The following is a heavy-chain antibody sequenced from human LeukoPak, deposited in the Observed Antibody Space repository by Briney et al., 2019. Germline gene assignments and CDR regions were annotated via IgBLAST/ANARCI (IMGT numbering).Heavy chain of an antibody. V-gene: IGHV1-8*01. D-gene: IGHD6-13*01. CDR3: ARFGIAAAVAYYYYGMDV. Sequence: ASVKVSCKASGYTFTSYDINWVRQATGQGLERMGWMNPNSGNTGYAQKFQGRVTMTRNTSISTAYMELSSLRSEDTAVYYCARFGIAAAVAYYYYGMDVWGQGTTVTVSS. J-gene: IGHJ6*02. CDR2: MNPNSGNT. CDR1: GYTFTSYD.